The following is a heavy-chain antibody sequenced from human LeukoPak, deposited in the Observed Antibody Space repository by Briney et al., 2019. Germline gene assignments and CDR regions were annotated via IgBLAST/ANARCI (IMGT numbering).Heavy chain of an antibody. J-gene: IGHJ6*03. CDR3: ARDSSSSGYYYYYYMDV. Sequence: SETLSLTCTVSGDSISSYYWSWIRQPAGKGLEWIGRIHTSGSTNYNPSLKSRVTMSVDTSKNQFSLKLSSVTAADTAVYYCARDSSSSGYYYYYYMDVWGKGTTVTVSS. CDR1: GDSISSYY. D-gene: IGHD6-6*01. V-gene: IGHV4-4*07. CDR2: IHTSGST.